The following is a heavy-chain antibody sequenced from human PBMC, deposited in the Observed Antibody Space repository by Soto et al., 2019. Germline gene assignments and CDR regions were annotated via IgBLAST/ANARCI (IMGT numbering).Heavy chain of an antibody. Sequence: QVQLVESGGGVVQPGRSLRLSCAASGFTFSSYGFHWVRQAPGKGLVWVAVIWSDGSNKDYTDSVKGRFTISRDNSKNTLYRLMNSLRAKDTAVYYCARAIDSAIGNAFDIWGQGTMVTVAS. CDR2: IWSDGSNK. CDR1: GFTFSSYG. V-gene: IGHV3-33*01. D-gene: IGHD5-18*01. J-gene: IGHJ3*02. CDR3: ARAIDSAIGNAFDI.